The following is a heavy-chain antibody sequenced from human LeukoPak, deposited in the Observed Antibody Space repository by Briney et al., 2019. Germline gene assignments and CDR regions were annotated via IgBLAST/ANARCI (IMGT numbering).Heavy chain of an antibody. Sequence: SETLSLTCTVSGGSISSGPYYWGWIRQPPGKGLEWIGNIYYGENTYYKPSLKSRVTISIDTSKNQFYLKLSSLTAADTAVYYCARRDDSSGYHKIFDYWGPGTLVTVSS. D-gene: IGHD3-22*01. CDR3: ARRDDSSGYHKIFDY. V-gene: IGHV4-39*01. CDR1: GGSISSGPYY. CDR2: IYYGENT. J-gene: IGHJ4*02.